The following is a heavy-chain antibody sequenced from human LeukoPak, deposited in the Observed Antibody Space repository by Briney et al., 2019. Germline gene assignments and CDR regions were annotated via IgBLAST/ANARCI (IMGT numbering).Heavy chain of an antibody. CDR2: IYYSGST. CDR1: GGSINSNSYY. Sequence: SETLSLTCTVSGGSINSNSYYWGWIRQPPGKGLEWIGSIYYSGSTYYNPSLKSRVTISVDTSKNHFSLKLSSVTAADTAVYYCARHRYYYRSGSYYGAPYYMDVWGKGTTVTISS. J-gene: IGHJ6*03. V-gene: IGHV4-39*01. CDR3: ARHRYYYRSGSYYGAPYYMDV. D-gene: IGHD3-10*01.